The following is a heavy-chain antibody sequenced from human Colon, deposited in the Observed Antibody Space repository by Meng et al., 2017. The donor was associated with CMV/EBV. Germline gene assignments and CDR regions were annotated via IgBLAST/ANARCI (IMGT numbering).Heavy chain of an antibody. V-gene: IGHV7-4-1*02. CDR3: ARSVTNWFDP. D-gene: IGHD2-21*02. J-gene: IGHJ5*02. CDR1: GYTFTNYV. Sequence: KGSCKASGYTFTNYVSNWLRQAPGQGLEWMGWINTTTGNPPYAQGFPGRFVFSLDTSVNTAYLQISSLKAEDTAVYYCARSVTNWFDPWGQGTLVTVSS. CDR2: INTTTGNP.